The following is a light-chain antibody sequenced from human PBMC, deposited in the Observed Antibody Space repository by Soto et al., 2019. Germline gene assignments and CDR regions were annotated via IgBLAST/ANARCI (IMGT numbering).Light chain of an antibody. CDR2: AAY. J-gene: IGKJ4*01. V-gene: IGKV1-27*01. Sequence: DIQMTQAPSSLSASVGDRVTITCRARQDISTYLAWYQQKPGKVPKLLISAAYTFQSGVPPRFRGSGSGTDFTLTISSLQPEDVATYYGQKYDNAPHTFGGGTKVEIK. CDR3: QKYDNAPHT. CDR1: QDISTY.